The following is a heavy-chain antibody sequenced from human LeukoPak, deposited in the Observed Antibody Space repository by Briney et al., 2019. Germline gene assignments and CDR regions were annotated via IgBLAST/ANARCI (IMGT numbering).Heavy chain of an antibody. Sequence: PGGSLRLSCAASGFTFSSYSMNWVRQAPGKGLEWIGSIYHSGSTYYNPSLKSRVAISVDTSKNQFSLRLSSVTAADTAVYYCARPQGATAMVAFGIWGQGTMVTVSS. CDR3: ARPQGATAMVAFGI. CDR1: GFTFSSYS. D-gene: IGHD2-2*01. V-gene: IGHV4-38-2*01. CDR2: IYHSGST. J-gene: IGHJ3*02.